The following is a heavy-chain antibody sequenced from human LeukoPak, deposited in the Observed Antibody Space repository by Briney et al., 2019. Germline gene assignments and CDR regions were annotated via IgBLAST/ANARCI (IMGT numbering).Heavy chain of an antibody. J-gene: IGHJ4*02. V-gene: IGHV3-11*01. Sequence: GGSLRLSCAASGFTSSDYYMSWIRQAPGKGLEWVSYISSSGSTIYYADSVRGRFTISRDNAKNSLYLQMNSLRAEDTAVYYCARDAAGYSSDYWGQGTLVTVSS. CDR2: ISSSGSTI. CDR1: GFTSSDYY. CDR3: ARDAAGYSSDY. D-gene: IGHD6-13*01.